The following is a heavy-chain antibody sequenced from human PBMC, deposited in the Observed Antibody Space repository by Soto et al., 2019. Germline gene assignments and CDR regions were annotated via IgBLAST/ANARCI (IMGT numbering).Heavy chain of an antibody. D-gene: IGHD4-17*01. CDR2: IYSGGST. CDR1: GFTVSSNY. Sequence: EVQLVETGGGLIQPGGSLRLSCAASGFTVSSNYMSWVRQAPGKGLEWVSVIYSGGSTYYADSVKGRFTISRDNSKNTLYLQMNSLRAEDTAVYYCARENGDFPYYGMDVWGQGTTVTVSS. V-gene: IGHV3-53*02. CDR3: ARENGDFPYYGMDV. J-gene: IGHJ6*02.